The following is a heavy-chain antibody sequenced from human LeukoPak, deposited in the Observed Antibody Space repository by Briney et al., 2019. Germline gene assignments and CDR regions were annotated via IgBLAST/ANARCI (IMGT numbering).Heavy chain of an antibody. Sequence: SVKVSCKASGGTFISYAISWVRQAPGQGLEWMGGIIPIFGTAKYAQKFQGRVTITTDESTSTAYMELSSLRSEDTAVYYCARVSWITGTTAYWGQGTLVTVSS. CDR3: ARVSWITGTTAY. J-gene: IGHJ4*02. CDR2: IIPIFGTA. CDR1: GGTFISYA. D-gene: IGHD1-7*01. V-gene: IGHV1-69*05.